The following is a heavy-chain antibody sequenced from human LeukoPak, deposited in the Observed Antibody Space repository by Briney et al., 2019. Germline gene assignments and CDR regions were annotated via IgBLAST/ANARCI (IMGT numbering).Heavy chain of an antibody. CDR1: GFTVSSNY. CDR2: IYSGGST. D-gene: IGHD3-22*01. CDR3: ARSYYDSTGHYLAEYFQH. V-gene: IGHV3-53*05. J-gene: IGHJ1*01. Sequence: GGSLRLSCAASGFTVSSNYMSWVRQAPGKGLEWVSVIYSGGSTYYADSVKGRFTISRDNSKNTLYLQMNSLRAEDTAIYYCARSYYDSTGHYLAEYFQHWGQGTLVTVAS.